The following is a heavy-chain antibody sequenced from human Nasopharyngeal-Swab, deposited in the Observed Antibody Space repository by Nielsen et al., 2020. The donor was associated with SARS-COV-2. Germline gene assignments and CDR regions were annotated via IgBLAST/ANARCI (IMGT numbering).Heavy chain of an antibody. V-gene: IGHV1-46*01. CDR3: ARGAPNTVSALDY. CDR2: INPSGGST. Sequence: WVRQAPGQGLEWMGIINPSGGSTSYAQKFQGRVTMTSDTSTSTVYMDLSSLRSEDTAVYYCARGAPNTVSALDYWGQGTPVTVSS. D-gene: IGHD4-11*01. J-gene: IGHJ4*02.